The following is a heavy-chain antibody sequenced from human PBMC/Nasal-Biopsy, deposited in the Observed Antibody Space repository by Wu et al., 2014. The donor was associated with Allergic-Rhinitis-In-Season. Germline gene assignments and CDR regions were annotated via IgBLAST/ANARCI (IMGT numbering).Heavy chain of an antibody. V-gene: IGHV3-74*01. D-gene: IGHD5-12*01. CDR3: ARGGFSHAFDV. J-gene: IGHJ3*01. CDR2: VDNDGTGT. Sequence: LRLSCAASGFTFRAYWMHWVRQAPGKGLVWVSRVDNDGTGTIYADSVRGRFTVSRDNARDTLYLQMNSLRDGDTALYYCARGGFSHAFDVWGQGTVVAVSS. CDR1: GFTFRAYW.